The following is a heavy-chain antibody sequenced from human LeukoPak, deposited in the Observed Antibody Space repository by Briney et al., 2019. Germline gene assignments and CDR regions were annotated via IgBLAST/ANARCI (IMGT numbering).Heavy chain of an antibody. CDR3: ARSGYSSGWYRGPFDY. V-gene: IGHV3-20*04. Sequence: GRSLRLSCAASGFTFDNYGMSWVRQAPGKGMEWDSGIDWSGGSTAYAGSVKGRSTISRDNAKNSLSLQASSLRAEDTALYYCARSGYSSGWYRGPFDYWGQGTLVTV. CDR2: IDWSGGST. CDR1: GFTFDNYG. D-gene: IGHD6-19*01. J-gene: IGHJ4*02.